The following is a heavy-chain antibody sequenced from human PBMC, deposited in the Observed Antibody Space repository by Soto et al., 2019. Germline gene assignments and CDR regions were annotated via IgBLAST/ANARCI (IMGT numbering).Heavy chain of an antibody. D-gene: IGHD1-1*01. J-gene: IGHJ1*01. V-gene: IGHV4-31*01. CDR3: ATGHDAYKVRY. CDR2: IYYTGNT. Sequence: QVQLQESGPGLVKPSQTLSLTCTVSGGSISSGGTGSYWTWIRQLPGKGLEWIGYIYYTGNTYYNPSLTSLPTSSVENPENPLSLKLNSVTAADMAVYFWATGHDAYKVRYWGQGTLVTVSS. CDR1: GGSISSGGTGSY.